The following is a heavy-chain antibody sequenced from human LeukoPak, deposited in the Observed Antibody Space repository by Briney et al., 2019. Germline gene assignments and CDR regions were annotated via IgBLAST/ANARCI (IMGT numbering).Heavy chain of an antibody. Sequence: GGSLRLSCAASGFTVSSNYMSWVRQAPGKGLEWVSVIYSCGSTYYADSVKGRFTISRDNAKNSLYLQMNSLRAEDTAVYYCARDQDYGSGGDWGQGTLVTVSS. V-gene: IGHV3-66*03. CDR3: ARDQDYGSGGD. CDR2: IYSCGST. D-gene: IGHD3-10*01. J-gene: IGHJ1*01. CDR1: GFTVSSNY.